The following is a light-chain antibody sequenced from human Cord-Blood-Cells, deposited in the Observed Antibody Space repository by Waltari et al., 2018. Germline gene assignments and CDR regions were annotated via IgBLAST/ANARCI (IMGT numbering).Light chain of an antibody. CDR3: QQSYSTQFT. CDR1: QSISSY. CDR2: AAS. J-gene: IGKJ3*01. Sequence: DIQMTQSPSSLSASVGDRVTITCRASQSISSYLNWYQQKPGKAPKLLISAASSLQSGVPSRFSGSGSGTDFTLTISSLQPEDFATYYCQQSYSTQFTFGPGTKVDIK. V-gene: IGKV1-39*01.